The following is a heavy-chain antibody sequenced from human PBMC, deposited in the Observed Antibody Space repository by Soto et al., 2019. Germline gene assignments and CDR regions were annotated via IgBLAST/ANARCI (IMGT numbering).Heavy chain of an antibody. CDR2: IDPSDSYT. J-gene: IGHJ6*02. CDR1: GYSFTSYW. Sequence: GESLKISCRGSGYSFTSYWISWVRQMPGKGLEWMGRIDPSDSYTNYSPSFQGHVTISADKSISTAYLQWSSLKASDTAMYYCAREQQLVRDYYYYGMDVWGQGTTVTVS. D-gene: IGHD6-13*01. V-gene: IGHV5-10-1*01. CDR3: AREQQLVRDYYYYGMDV.